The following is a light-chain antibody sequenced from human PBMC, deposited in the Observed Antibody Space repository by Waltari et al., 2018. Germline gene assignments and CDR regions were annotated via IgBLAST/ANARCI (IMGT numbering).Light chain of an antibody. V-gene: IGLV2-23*02. CDR1: SNDIGNSNH. J-gene: IGLJ2*01. CDR3: LSYASSITFV. CDR2: EVT. Sequence: QPALTQPASVSGSPGPSIPISCPVTSNDIGNSNHVCWYQQHPGKVPKLIIYEVTQRPSGISDRFSGSKSGNTASLTISGLQAEDEADYYCLSYASSITFVFGGGTKLSVL.